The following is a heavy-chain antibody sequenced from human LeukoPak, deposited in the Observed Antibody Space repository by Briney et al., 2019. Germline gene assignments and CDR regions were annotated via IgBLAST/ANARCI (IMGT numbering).Heavy chain of an antibody. Sequence: SETLSLTCTVSGGSISSYYWSWIRQPPGKGLEWIGYIYYSGSTNYNPSLKSRVTISVDTSKNQFSLKLSSVTAADTAVYYCARGITADAFDIWGQGTMVTVSS. CDR1: GGSISSYY. V-gene: IGHV4-59*12. J-gene: IGHJ3*02. D-gene: IGHD5-18*01. CDR2: IYYSGST. CDR3: ARGITADAFDI.